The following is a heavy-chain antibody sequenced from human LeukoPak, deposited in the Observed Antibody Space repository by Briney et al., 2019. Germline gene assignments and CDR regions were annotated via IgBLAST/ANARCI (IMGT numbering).Heavy chain of an antibody. CDR1: GGSVSSGENY. CDR2: ISYSGSP. V-gene: IGHV4-31*03. Sequence: SETLSLTCTVSGGSVSSGENYWSWIRQHPGKGLEWIGYISYSGSPYYNPSLKSRVTISVDTSKNQFSLNLRSLTAADTAVYYCARDEGSGYFSGAFDIWGQGTMATVSS. CDR3: ARDEGSGYFSGAFDI. D-gene: IGHD3-22*01. J-gene: IGHJ3*02.